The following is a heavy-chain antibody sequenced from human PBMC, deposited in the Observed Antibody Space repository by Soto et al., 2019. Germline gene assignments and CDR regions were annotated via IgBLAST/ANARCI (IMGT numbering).Heavy chain of an antibody. CDR1: GFTFSSYS. CDR3: ARKGNDADY. J-gene: IGHJ4*02. Sequence: EVQLVESGGGLVQPGGSLRLSCAASGFTFSSYSMNWVRQTPGKGLEWVSYISSSSSTIYYADSVKGRFTISRDNAKKSLYLQLNSLRAEDTAVYYCARKGNDADYWGQGTLVTVSS. CDR2: ISSSSSTI. V-gene: IGHV3-48*01. D-gene: IGHD2-8*01.